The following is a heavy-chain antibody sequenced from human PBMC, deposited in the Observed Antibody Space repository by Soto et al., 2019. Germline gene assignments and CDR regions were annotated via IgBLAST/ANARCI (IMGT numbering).Heavy chain of an antibody. J-gene: IGHJ4*02. Sequence: APVKVSCKASGYTFTSYGISWVRQAPGQGLEWMGWISAYNGNTNYAQKLQGRVTMTTDTSTSTAYMELRSLRSDDTAVYYCARADHVVVVVAASYFDYWGQGTLVTVSS. D-gene: IGHD2-15*01. CDR2: ISAYNGNT. CDR1: GYTFTSYG. V-gene: IGHV1-18*01. CDR3: ARADHVVVVVAASYFDY.